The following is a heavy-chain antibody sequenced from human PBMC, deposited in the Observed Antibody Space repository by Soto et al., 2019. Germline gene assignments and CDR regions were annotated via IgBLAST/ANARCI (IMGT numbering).Heavy chain of an antibody. V-gene: IGHV4-39*01. D-gene: IGHD1-1*01. CDR3: AFPGGTRDYFDY. J-gene: IGHJ4*02. Sequence: SETLSLTCTVSGGSISGSSYYWGWIRQPPGKGLEWIGSIYYSGSTYYTPSLTTRVTLSVDTSKNPFSLKLSSVTAADTVVHHCAFPGGTRDYFDYWGQGTLVTVSS. CDR2: IYYSGST. CDR1: GGSISGSSYY.